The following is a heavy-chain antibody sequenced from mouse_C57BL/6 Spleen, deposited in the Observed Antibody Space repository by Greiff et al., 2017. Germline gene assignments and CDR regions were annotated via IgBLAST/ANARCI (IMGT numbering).Heavy chain of an antibody. V-gene: IGHV1-15*01. J-gene: IGHJ1*03. D-gene: IGHD1-1*01. CDR1: GYTFTDYE. Sequence: QVQLQQSGAELVRPGASVTLSCKASGYTFTDYEMHWVKQTPVHGLEWIGAIDPETGGTAYNQKFKGKAILTADKSSSTAYMELRSLTSEDSAVYYCTRSGTTVVATSDWYFDVWGTGTTVTVSS. CDR2: IDPETGGT. CDR3: TRSGTTVVATSDWYFDV.